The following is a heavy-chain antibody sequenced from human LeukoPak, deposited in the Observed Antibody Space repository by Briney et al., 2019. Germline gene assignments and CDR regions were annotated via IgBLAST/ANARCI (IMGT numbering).Heavy chain of an antibody. J-gene: IGHJ6*03. CDR3: ARGTAGGPDGDYDYYYYYMDV. D-gene: IGHD4-17*01. Sequence: VASVKVSCKASGYTFTGYYMHWVRQAPGQGLEWMGWINPNSGGTNYAQKFQGRVTMTRDTSISTAYMELSRLRSDDTAGYYCARGTAGGPDGDYDYYYYYMDVWGKGTTVTISS. CDR1: GYTFTGYY. V-gene: IGHV1-2*02. CDR2: INPNSGGT.